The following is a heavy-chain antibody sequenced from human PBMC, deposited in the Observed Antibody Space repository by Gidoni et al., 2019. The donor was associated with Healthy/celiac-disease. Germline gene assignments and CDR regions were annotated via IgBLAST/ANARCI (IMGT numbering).Heavy chain of an antibody. CDR2: ISSSSSYI. J-gene: IGHJ6*02. CDR1: YS. Sequence: YSMNWVRQAPGKGLEWVSSISSSSSYIYYADSVKGRFTISRDNAKNSLYLQMNSLRAEDTAVYYCARDQLHYDFWSGYYSGGGVSVYYYYGMDVWGQGTTVTVSS. V-gene: IGHV3-21*01. CDR3: ARDQLHYDFWSGYYSGGGVSVYYYYGMDV. D-gene: IGHD3-3*01.